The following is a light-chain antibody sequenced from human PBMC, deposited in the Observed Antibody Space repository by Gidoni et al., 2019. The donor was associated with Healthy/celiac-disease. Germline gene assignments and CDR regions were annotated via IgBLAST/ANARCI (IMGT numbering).Light chain of an antibody. CDR2: LGS. CDR1: QRLLHSNGYNY. Sequence: DIVMTPSPLSLPVTPGEPASISCSSSQRLLHSNGYNYLDWYLQKPGQSPQLLIYLGSNRASGVPDRFSGSGSGTDFTLKISRVEAEDVGVYYCMQALQTPQLTFGGGTKVEIK. V-gene: IGKV2-28*01. J-gene: IGKJ4*01. CDR3: MQALQTPQLT.